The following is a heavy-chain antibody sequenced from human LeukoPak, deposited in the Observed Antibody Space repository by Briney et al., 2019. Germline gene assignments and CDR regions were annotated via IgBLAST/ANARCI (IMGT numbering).Heavy chain of an antibody. D-gene: IGHD3-9*01. V-gene: IGHV3-23*01. Sequence: GGSLRLSCAASGFTFSSYAMSWVRQAPGKGLEWVSAISGSGGSTYYADSVKGRFTISRDNSKNTLYLQMNSLRAEDTAVYYCAKVVLRYFDWGVPYLDYWGQGTLVTVSS. CDR2: ISGSGGST. CDR3: AKVVLRYFDWGVPYLDY. J-gene: IGHJ4*02. CDR1: GFTFSSYA.